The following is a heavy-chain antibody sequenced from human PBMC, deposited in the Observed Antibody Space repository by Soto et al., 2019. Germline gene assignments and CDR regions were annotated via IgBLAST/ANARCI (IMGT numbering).Heavy chain of an antibody. CDR3: ARAPNSFDY. J-gene: IGHJ4*02. CDR2: NSAYNGNT. CDR1: GYTFTSYG. Sequence: QVQLVQSGAEVKKPGASVKVSCKASGYTFTSYGISWVRQAPGQGLEWMGWNSAYNGNTKYTQKLQCRVTITTDTSTRKSYMELRGLRSDDTSEYYCARAPNSFDYWCQGTLVTVSS. V-gene: IGHV1-18*01.